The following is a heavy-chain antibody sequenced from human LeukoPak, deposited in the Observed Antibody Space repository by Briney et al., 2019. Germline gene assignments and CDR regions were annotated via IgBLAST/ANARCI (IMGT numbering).Heavy chain of an antibody. CDR2: ISWNTNNI. J-gene: IGHJ5*02. D-gene: IGHD4-17*01. CDR3: AKAPGVTTGWFDP. V-gene: IGHV3-9*01. CDR1: GFRFADYV. Sequence: GGSLRLSCAASGFRFADYVMHWVRQAPGKGLEWVSGISWNTNNIGYADSVKGRFTISRDNTKNSLYLQMNSLRVEDTALYYCAKAPGVTTGWFDPWGQGTLVTVSS.